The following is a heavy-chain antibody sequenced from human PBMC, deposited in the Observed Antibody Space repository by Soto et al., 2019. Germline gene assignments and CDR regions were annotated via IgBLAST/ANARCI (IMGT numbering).Heavy chain of an antibody. V-gene: IGHV1-58*01. Sequence: SVEVSCKTAGFTFTSSAVQWVRQARGQRLEWIGWIVVGSGNTNYAQKFQERVTITRDMSTSTAYMELSSLRSEDTAVYYCAAYGGVVTATIFDYWGQGTLVTVSS. CDR2: IVVGSGNT. CDR3: AAYGGVVTATIFDY. D-gene: IGHD2-21*02. CDR1: GFTFTSSA. J-gene: IGHJ4*02.